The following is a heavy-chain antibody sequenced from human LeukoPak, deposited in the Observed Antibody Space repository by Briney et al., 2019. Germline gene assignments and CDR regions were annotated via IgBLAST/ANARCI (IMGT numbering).Heavy chain of an antibody. CDR2: IRSKAYGGTT. CDR3: TRDGSSSWDYNWFYP. J-gene: IGHJ5*02. CDR1: GFTFGDYA. Sequence: GRSLRLSCTASGFTFGDYAMSWFSQAPGKGLEWVGFIRSKAYGGTTEYAASVKGRFTISRDDSKSIAYLQMNSLKTEDTVVYYCTRDGSSSWDYNWFYPWGQGTLVTVSS. D-gene: IGHD6-13*01. V-gene: IGHV3-49*03.